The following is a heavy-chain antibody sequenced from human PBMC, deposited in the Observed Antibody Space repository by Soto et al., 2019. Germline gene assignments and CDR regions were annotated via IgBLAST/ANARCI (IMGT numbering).Heavy chain of an antibody. CDR1: GGTFSSYA. V-gene: IGHV1-69*01. D-gene: IGHD2-2*01. CDR2: IIPIFGTA. J-gene: IGHJ6*02. Sequence: QVQLVQSGAEVKKPGSSVKVSCKASGGTFSSYAISWVRQAPGQGLEWMGGIIPIFGTANYAQKFQGRVTITADESTSTAYMELSSLRSEDTAVYYCVRDDIVVVVGYYYYYGMDVWGQGTTVTVSS. CDR3: VRDDIVVVVGYYYYYGMDV.